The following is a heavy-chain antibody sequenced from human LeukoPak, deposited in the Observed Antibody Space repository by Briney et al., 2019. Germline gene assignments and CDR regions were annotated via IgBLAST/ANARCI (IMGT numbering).Heavy chain of an antibody. D-gene: IGHD2-21*02. CDR3: ARGRQHIVVVTAFDY. V-gene: IGHV1-69*01. CDR1: GGTFSSYA. J-gene: IGHJ4*02. CDR2: IIPIFGTA. Sequence: SVKVSCKASGGTFSSYAISWVRQAPGQGLEWMGGIIPIFGTANYAQKFQGRVTITADESTSTAYVELSSLRSEDTAVYYCARGRQHIVVVTAFDYWGQGTLVTVSS.